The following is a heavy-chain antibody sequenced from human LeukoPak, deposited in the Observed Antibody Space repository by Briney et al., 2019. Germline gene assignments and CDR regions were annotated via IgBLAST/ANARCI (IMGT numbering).Heavy chain of an antibody. D-gene: IGHD1-14*01. J-gene: IGHJ5*02. V-gene: IGHV6-1*01. Sequence: SQTLSLTCAISGDSVSSNSATWSWIRQSPSRGFEWLGRTYYRYKWSSDYAISVKSRISIDPDTSKNHFSLHLNSVSPEDTAVYYCARAESLTSQNWFVPWGQGTLVTVSS. CDR3: ARAESLTSQNWFVP. CDR1: GDSVSSNSAT. CDR2: TYYRYKWSS.